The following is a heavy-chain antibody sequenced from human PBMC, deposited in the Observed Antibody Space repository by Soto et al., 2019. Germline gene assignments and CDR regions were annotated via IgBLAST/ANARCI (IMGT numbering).Heavy chain of an antibody. CDR1: GFTFSSYA. CDR3: AKAADSSGYYHYYFDY. Sequence: GGSLRLSCAASGFTFSSYAMSWVRQAPGKGLEWVSAISGSGGSTYYADSVKGRFTISRDNSKNTLYLQMNSLRAEDTAVYYCAKAADSSGYYHYYFDYWGQGTLVTVSS. J-gene: IGHJ4*02. CDR2: ISGSGGST. D-gene: IGHD3-22*01. V-gene: IGHV3-23*01.